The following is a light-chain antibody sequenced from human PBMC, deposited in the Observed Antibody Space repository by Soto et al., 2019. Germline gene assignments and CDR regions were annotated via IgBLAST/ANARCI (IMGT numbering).Light chain of an antibody. CDR2: AAS. J-gene: IGKJ5*01. Sequence: DLQMTQSPSSLSASVGDRVTITCRASQSISNYLNWYQQKPGKAPKLLLYAASSFQSGVPSRFSGSGSGTDFSLTISSLQPKDFATDYCQQSNSTPLTFGRGTRLEIK. CDR1: QSISNY. CDR3: QQSNSTPLT. V-gene: IGKV1-39*01.